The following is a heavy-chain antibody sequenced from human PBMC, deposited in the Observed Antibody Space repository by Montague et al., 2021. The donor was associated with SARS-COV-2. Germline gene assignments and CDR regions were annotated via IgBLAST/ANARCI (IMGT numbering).Heavy chain of an antibody. V-gene: IGHV4-39*01. Sequence: SETLSLTCTVSGASISSRSYYWGWIRQPPGKGLEWIGFKSYSGSTYYNPTLKSRVTISVDTSKNQLSLKLSSVTAADTAVYYCATLPSSITTCGVVQGYYFDDWGQGTLVTVSS. J-gene: IGHJ4*02. D-gene: IGHD3-3*01. CDR3: ATLPSSITTCGVVQGYYFDD. CDR1: GASISSRSYY. CDR2: KSYSGST.